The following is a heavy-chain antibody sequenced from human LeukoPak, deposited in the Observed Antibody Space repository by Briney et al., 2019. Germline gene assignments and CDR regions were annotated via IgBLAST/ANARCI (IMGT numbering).Heavy chain of an antibody. Sequence: SETLSLTCTVSGGSISSSSYYWGWIRQPPGKGLEWIGSIYYSGSTYYNPSLKSRVTISVDTSKNQFSLKLSSVTAADTAVYYCAREGPYSSGWYPRGSYSWFDPWGQGTLVTVSS. V-gene: IGHV4-39*02. CDR3: AREGPYSSGWYPRGSYSWFDP. CDR1: GGSISSSSYY. D-gene: IGHD6-19*01. J-gene: IGHJ5*02. CDR2: IYYSGST.